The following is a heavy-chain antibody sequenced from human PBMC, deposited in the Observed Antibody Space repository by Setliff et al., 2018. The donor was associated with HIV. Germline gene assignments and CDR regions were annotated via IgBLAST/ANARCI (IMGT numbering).Heavy chain of an antibody. D-gene: IGHD2-2*01. CDR2: VHHTGYL. Sequence: KTSETLSLTCAVYGGSFSGYYWSWIRQPPGKGLEWIGEVHHTGYLNYNPTLKSRVTISTDTSKNQFSLRLNSVTAADTAVYYCARVRLRVPPSIFDYWGQGALVTVSS. CDR3: ARVRLRVPPSIFDY. V-gene: IGHV4-34*01. CDR1: GGSFSGYY. J-gene: IGHJ4*02.